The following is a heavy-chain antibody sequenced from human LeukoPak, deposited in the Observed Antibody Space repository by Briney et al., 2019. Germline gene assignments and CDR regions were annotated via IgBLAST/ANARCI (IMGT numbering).Heavy chain of an antibody. V-gene: IGHV3-49*04. D-gene: IGHD3-10*01. Sequence: GGSLRLSCAASGFTFSSYGMHWVRQAPGKGLEWVGFIRSKAYGGTTEYAASVKGRFTISRDDSKSIAYLQMNSLKTEDTAVYYCTRDSYYYGSGTYYYYYMDVWGKGTTVTISS. CDR1: GFTFSSYG. J-gene: IGHJ6*03. CDR2: IRSKAYGGTT. CDR3: TRDSYYYGSGTYYYYYMDV.